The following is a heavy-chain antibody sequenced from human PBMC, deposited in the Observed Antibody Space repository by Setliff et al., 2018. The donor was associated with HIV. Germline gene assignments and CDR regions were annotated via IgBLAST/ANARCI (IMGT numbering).Heavy chain of an antibody. D-gene: IGHD4-4*01. Sequence: ASVKVSCKASGHNSDFCIHWVQQAPGGRLAWMGRIFLRNSETRYSENFQGRLTITADTSIDTAYMDLSSLRSEDTAVYYCTTTYVRDDYNFDFWGQGSLVTVSS. CDR3: TTTYVRDDYNFDF. V-gene: IGHV1-69-2*01. CDR2: IFLRNSET. CDR1: GHNSDFC. J-gene: IGHJ4*02.